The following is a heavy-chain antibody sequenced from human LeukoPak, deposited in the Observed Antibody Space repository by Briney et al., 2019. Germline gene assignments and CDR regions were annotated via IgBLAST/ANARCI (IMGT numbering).Heavy chain of an antibody. CDR2: IYHSGST. Sequence: KPSETLSHTCAVSGGSISSGGYSWSWIRQPPGKGLEWIGYIYHSGSTYYNPSLKSRVTISVDRSKNQFSLKLSSVTAADTAVYYCARGYTEACFDPCGQATLVTVSS. V-gene: IGHV4-30-2*01. CDR1: GGSISSGGYS. CDR3: ARGYTEACFDP. D-gene: IGHD5-12*01. J-gene: IGHJ5*02.